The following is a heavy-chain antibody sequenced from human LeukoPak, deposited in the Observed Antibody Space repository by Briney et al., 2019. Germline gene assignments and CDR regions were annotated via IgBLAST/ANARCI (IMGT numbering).Heavy chain of an antibody. CDR2: IYWNDDK. CDR1: GFPRSTSGVG. J-gene: IGHJ4*02. D-gene: IGHD1-26*01. Sequence: SGPTQFKPKQTLTLLCTFSGFPRSTSGVGVGWIRQPPGKALECLAVIYWNDDKRYSPSLKNRLTITKDTSKNHVGLTLTNMDPVDTGTYYCAHQKERSGSLDTWGERTLVTVPT. CDR3: AHQKERSGSLDT. V-gene: IGHV2-5*01.